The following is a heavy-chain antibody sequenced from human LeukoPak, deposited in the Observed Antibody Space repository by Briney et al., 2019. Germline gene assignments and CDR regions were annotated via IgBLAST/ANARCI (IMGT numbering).Heavy chain of an antibody. CDR3: ARDLNGGFLEWLFVPFDY. CDR2: ISAYNGNT. CDR1: GYTFTSYG. D-gene: IGHD3-3*01. Sequence: ASLKVSCKASGYTFTSYGISWVRQAPGQGREWMGWISAYNGNTNYAQKLQGRVTMTTDTSTSTAYKELRSLRSDDTAVYYCARDLNGGFLEWLFVPFDYWGQGTLVTVSS. J-gene: IGHJ4*02. V-gene: IGHV1-18*01.